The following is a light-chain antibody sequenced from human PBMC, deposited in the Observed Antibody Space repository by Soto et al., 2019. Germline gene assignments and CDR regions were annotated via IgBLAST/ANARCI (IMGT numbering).Light chain of an antibody. J-gene: IGLJ3*02. CDR3: SSYTSSSTVGV. V-gene: IGLV2-14*01. Sequence: QSVLTQPASVSGSPGQSITISCTGTSSDVGGYNYVSWYQQHPGKAPKLMIYDVTNRPSGVSNRFSGSKSANTASLTISGLQAEDEADYYCSSYTSSSTVGVFGGGTKLTVL. CDR2: DVT. CDR1: SSDVGGYNY.